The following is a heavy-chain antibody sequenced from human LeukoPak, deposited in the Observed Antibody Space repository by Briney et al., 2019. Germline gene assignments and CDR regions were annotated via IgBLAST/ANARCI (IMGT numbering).Heavy chain of an antibody. V-gene: IGHV3-48*01. CDR2: ISTSSSTI. J-gene: IGHJ4*02. Sequence: PGGSLRLSCAASGFTFSSYGMNWVRQAPGKGLEWISYISTSSSTIYYADSVKGRFTISRDNAKNSLFLQMNSLRAEDTAVYYCARDRGDYDLYWGQGTLVTVSS. D-gene: IGHD3-3*01. CDR3: ARDRGDYDLY. CDR1: GFTFSSYG.